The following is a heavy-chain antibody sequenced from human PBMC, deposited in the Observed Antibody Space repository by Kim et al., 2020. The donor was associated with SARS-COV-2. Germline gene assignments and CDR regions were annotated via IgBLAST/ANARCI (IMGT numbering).Heavy chain of an antibody. J-gene: IGHJ6*03. CDR3: ARGSSIAARVLMDV. V-gene: IGHV4-59*09. Sequence: NPSLKRRVTISVDTSKNQFSLKLSSVTAADTAVYYCARGSSIAARVLMDVWGKGTTVTVSS. D-gene: IGHD6-6*01.